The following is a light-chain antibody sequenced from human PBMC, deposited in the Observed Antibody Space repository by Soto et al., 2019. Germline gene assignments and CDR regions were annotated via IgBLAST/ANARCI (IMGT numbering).Light chain of an antibody. J-gene: IGKJ2*01. V-gene: IGKV3-20*01. Sequence: EIVLTQSPGTLSLSPGEGVTLSCRASQSVDSHYLAWYQQKPGQPPRLLIYGASRRASGIPDRFSGGGSGTDFTLTISRLEPEDFAVYYCQLFGGSYTFGQGTKVQIK. CDR3: QLFGGSYT. CDR1: QSVDSHY. CDR2: GAS.